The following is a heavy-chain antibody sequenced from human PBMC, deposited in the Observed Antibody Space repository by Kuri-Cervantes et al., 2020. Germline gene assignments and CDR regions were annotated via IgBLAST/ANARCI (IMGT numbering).Heavy chain of an antibody. CDR2: IKQDGSEK. J-gene: IGHJ6*02. V-gene: IGHV3-7*01. Sequence: ETLSLTCAASGFTFSSYWMSWVRQAPGKGLEWVANIKQDGSEKYYVDSVKGRFTISRDNAKNSLYLQMNSLRAEDTAVYYCARSAMVRGVWIWDGMDVWGQGTTVTVSS. D-gene: IGHD3-10*01. CDR1: GFTFSSYW. CDR3: ARSAMVRGVWIWDGMDV.